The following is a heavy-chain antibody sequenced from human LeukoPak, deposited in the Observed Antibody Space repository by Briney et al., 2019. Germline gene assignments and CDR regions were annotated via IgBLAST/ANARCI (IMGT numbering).Heavy chain of an antibody. Sequence: TTGGSLRLSCAASGFTFSDYYMSWIRQAPGKGLEWVSYISSSGSTIYYADSVKGRFTISRDNAKNTLYLQMNSLRAEDTAVYYCAREIVYGGKDLWGQGTLVTVSS. J-gene: IGHJ5*02. CDR3: AREIVYGGKDL. CDR2: ISSSGSTI. D-gene: IGHD4-23*01. CDR1: GFTFSDYY. V-gene: IGHV3-11*04.